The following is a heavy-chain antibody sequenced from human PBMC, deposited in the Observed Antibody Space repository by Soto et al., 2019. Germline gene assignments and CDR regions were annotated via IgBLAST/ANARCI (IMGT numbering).Heavy chain of an antibody. V-gene: IGHV3-30*18. Sequence: PGGSLRLSCAASGFTFSSYGMHWVRQAPGKGLEWVAVISYDGSNKYYADSVKGRFTISRDNSKNTLYLQMNSLRAEDTAVYYCAKGQGYYYYYGMDVWGQGTTVTVSS. CDR2: ISYDGSNK. J-gene: IGHJ6*02. CDR1: GFTFSSYG. CDR3: AKGQGYYYYYGMDV.